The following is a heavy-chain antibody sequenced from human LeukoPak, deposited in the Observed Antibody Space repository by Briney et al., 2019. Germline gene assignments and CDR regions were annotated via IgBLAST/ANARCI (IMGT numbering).Heavy chain of an antibody. V-gene: IGHV3-74*01. D-gene: IGHD3-3*01. CDR3: ARAAQAGYYDFWSGYHGHYYYGMDV. J-gene: IGHJ6*02. CDR2: INSDGSST. CDR1: GFTFSSYW. Sequence: PGGSLRLSCAASGFTFSSYWMHWVRQAPGKGLVWVSRINSDGSSTSYADSVKGRFTISRDNAKNTLYLQMNSLRAEDTAVYYCARAAQAGYYDFWSGYHGHYYYGMDVWGQGTTVTVSS.